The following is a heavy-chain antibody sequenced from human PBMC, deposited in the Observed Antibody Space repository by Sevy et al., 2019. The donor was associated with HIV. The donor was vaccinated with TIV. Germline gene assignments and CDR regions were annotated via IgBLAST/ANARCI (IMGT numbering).Heavy chain of an antibody. CDR3: AGGSWSGFDY. Sequence: GGSLRLSCAASGFIFSSYVMNWVRQAPGKGLEWVSGISGSGGYTYHADSVKGRFTISRDNSNKILYLEMNTLRVEDTAVYYCAGGSWSGFDYWGQGTLVTVSS. V-gene: IGHV3-23*01. D-gene: IGHD3-3*01. CDR2: ISGSGGYT. CDR1: GFIFSSYV. J-gene: IGHJ4*02.